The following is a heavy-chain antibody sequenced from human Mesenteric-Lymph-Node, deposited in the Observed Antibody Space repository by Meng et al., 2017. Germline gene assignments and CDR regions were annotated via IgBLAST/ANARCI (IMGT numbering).Heavy chain of an antibody. V-gene: IGHV1-46*01. CDR2: INPSGGST. D-gene: IGHD1-7*01. CDR1: GYTFTNYY. CDR3: ARDETGTTPFGY. Sequence: QVQLVQAGAGVKKPGASVKVSCKASGYTFTNYYMHWVRQAPGQGLEWMGIINPSGGSTSYAQKFQGRVTMTRDTSTSTVYMELSSLRSEDMAVYYCARDETGTTPFGYWGQGTLVTVSS. J-gene: IGHJ4*02.